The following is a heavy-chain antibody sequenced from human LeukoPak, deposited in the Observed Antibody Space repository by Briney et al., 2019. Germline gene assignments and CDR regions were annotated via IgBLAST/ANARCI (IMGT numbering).Heavy chain of an antibody. Sequence: ASVKVSCKASGYTFTGYYMHWVRQAPGQGLEWMGWINPNSGGTNYAQKFQGRVTMTRDTSISTAYMELSRLRSDDTAVYYCARDPPYYYDSSGYFDYWGQGTLVTVSS. CDR2: INPNSGGT. J-gene: IGHJ4*02. CDR1: GYTFTGYY. D-gene: IGHD3-22*01. CDR3: ARDPPYYYDSSGYFDY. V-gene: IGHV1-2*02.